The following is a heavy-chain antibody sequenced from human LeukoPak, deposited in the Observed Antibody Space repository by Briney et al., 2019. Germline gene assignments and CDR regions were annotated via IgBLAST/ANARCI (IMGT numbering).Heavy chain of an antibody. V-gene: IGHV4-39*07. J-gene: IGHJ4*02. Sequence: SETLSLTCTVSGGSISSSSYYWGWIRQPPGKGLEWIGSIYYSESTYYNPSLKSRVTISVDTSTNQFSLKLSSVTAADTAVYYCAREVNSIAAAAPFDYWGQGTLVTVSS. CDR2: IYYSEST. D-gene: IGHD6-13*01. CDR3: AREVNSIAAAAPFDY. CDR1: GGSISSSSYY.